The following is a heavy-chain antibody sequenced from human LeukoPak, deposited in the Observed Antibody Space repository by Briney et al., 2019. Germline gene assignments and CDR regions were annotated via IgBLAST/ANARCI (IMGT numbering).Heavy chain of an antibody. CDR1: GFTFSSYA. CDR2: ISYDGSNK. V-gene: IGHV3-30*04. J-gene: IGHJ5*02. CDR3: ARPYSSGWLNWFDP. D-gene: IGHD6-19*01. Sequence: PGRSLRLSCAASGFTFSSYAMHWVRQAPGKGLEWVAVISYDGSNKYYADSVKGRFTISRDNSKNTLYLQMNSLRAEDTAVYYCARPYSSGWLNWFDPWGQGTLVTVSS.